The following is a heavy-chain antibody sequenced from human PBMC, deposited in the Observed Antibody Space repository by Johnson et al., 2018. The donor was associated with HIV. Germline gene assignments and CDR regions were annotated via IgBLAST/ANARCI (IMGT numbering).Heavy chain of an antibody. D-gene: IGHD2-15*01. Sequence: DVQLVESGGGLVQPGRSLRLSCAVSGFSFDDYAMHWVRQAPGKGPEWVSGISWNSANIGYADSVKGRFTISRDNAKNSLYLQMNSLRAEDTALYYCAKDIHMVAPRRAFDIWGQGTMVIVTS. CDR1: GFSFDDYA. V-gene: IGHV3-9*01. J-gene: IGHJ3*02. CDR2: ISWNSANI. CDR3: AKDIHMVAPRRAFDI.